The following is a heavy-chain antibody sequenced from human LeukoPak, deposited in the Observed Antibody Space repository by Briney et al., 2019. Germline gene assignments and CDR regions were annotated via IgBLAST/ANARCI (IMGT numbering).Heavy chain of an antibody. J-gene: IGHJ1*01. D-gene: IGHD3-22*01. V-gene: IGHV3-23*01. Sequence: GGSLRLSCAASGFTFDDYAMSWVRQAPGKGLEWVSAISGSGGSTYYADSVKGRFTISRDNSKNTLYLQMSSLRAEDTAVYYCAKDYTSHYYDSTGRPRGYFQHWGQGTLVTVSS. CDR1: GFTFDDYA. CDR2: ISGSGGST. CDR3: AKDYTSHYYDSTGRPRGYFQH.